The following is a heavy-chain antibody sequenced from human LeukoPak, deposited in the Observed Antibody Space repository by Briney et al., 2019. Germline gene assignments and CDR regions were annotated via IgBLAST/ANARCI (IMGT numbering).Heavy chain of an antibody. CDR2: IYYSGST. J-gene: IGHJ5*02. V-gene: IGHV4-31*03. CDR3: AMYCSSSSCYQAVFDP. CDR1: GGSISSGGYY. D-gene: IGHD2-2*01. Sequence: KSSETLSLTCTVSGGSISSGGYYWSWIRQHPGKGLEWIGNIYYSGSTYYNPSLKSRVTISVDTSKNQFSLKLSSVTAADTAVYYCAMYCSSSSCYQAVFDPWGQGTLVTVSS.